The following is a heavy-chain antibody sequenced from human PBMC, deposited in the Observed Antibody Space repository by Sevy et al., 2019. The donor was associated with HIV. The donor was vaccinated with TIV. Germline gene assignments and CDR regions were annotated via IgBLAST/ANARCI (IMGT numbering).Heavy chain of an antibody. CDR3: ARGEGYCSGGSCYAWGAFDI. D-gene: IGHD2-15*01. CDR1: GFTFSSYW. J-gene: IGHJ3*02. V-gene: IGHV3-7*03. Sequence: GGSLRLSCAASGFTFSSYWMSWVRQAPGKGLEWVANIKQDGSEKYYVDSGKGRFTISRDNAKNSLYLQMNSLRAEDTAVYYCARGEGYCSGGSCYAWGAFDIWGQGTMVTVSS. CDR2: IKQDGSEK.